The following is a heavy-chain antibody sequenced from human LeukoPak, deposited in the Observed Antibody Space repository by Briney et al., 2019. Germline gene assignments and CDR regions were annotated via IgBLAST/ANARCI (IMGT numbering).Heavy chain of an antibody. CDR1: GFTFSSYA. Sequence: GGSLRLSCAASGFTFSSYAMSWVRQAPGKGLEWVSTISDSGGSTKNADSVKGRFTISRDNSKNTRYLHMNSLRAEDTAVYYCAKVKEAAGVHYWGQGTLVTVSS. D-gene: IGHD6-13*01. V-gene: IGHV3-23*01. CDR3: AKVKEAAGVHY. J-gene: IGHJ4*02. CDR2: ISDSGGST.